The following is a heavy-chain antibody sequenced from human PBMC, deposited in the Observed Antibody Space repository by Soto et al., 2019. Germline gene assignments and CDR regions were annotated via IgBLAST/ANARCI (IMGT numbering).Heavy chain of an antibody. CDR2: ISAYNGNT. J-gene: IGHJ6*02. V-gene: IGHV1-18*01. D-gene: IGHD3-22*01. CDR1: GYTFTSYG. Sequence: ASVKVSWKASGYTFTSYGISWVRQAPGQGLEWMGWISAYNGNTNYAQKLQGRVTMTTDTSTSTAYMELRSLRSDDTAVYYCARDYYDSSGYYYYYGMDVWGQGTTVTVSS. CDR3: ARDYYDSSGYYYYYGMDV.